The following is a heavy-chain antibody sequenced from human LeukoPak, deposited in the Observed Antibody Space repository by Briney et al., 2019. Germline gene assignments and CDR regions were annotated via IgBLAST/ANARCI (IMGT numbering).Heavy chain of an antibody. CDR3: ARVSYSSSWYRERGVVDY. V-gene: IGHV4-34*01. CDR2: INHSGST. D-gene: IGHD6-13*01. CDR1: GGSFSGYY. J-gene: IGHJ4*02. Sequence: SETLSLTCAVYGGSFSGYYWSWIRQPPGKGLEWIGEINHSGSTNYNPSLKSRVTISVDTPKNQFSLKLSSVTAADTAVYYCARVSYSSSWYRERGVVDYWGQGTLVTVSS.